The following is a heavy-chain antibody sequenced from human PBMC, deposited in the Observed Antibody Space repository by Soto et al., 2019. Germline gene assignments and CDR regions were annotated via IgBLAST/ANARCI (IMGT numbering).Heavy chain of an antibody. V-gene: IGHV4-31*03. Sequence: SETLSLTCTVSGGSISSGGYYWIWIRQHPGKGLEWIGYIYYSGSTYYNPSLKSRVTISVDTSKNQFSLKLSSVTAADTAVYYCARATYCGGDCYSAFDYWGQGTLVTVSS. J-gene: IGHJ4*02. CDR1: GGSISSGGYY. D-gene: IGHD2-21*02. CDR2: IYYSGST. CDR3: ARATYCGGDCYSAFDY.